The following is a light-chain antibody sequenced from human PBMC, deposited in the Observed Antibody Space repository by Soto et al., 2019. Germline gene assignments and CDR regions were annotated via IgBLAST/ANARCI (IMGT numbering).Light chain of an antibody. CDR2: GAS. Sequence: EIVLTQSPATLSLSPGERATLSCRASQSVSSYLAWYQQKPGQAPRLLIYGASNRATGIPARFSGSGSGTDFTLTISSLEPEDFAVYYCHQRGKWPRTFGPGTKLEIK. J-gene: IGKJ2*01. CDR1: QSVSSY. V-gene: IGKV3-11*01. CDR3: HQRGKWPRT.